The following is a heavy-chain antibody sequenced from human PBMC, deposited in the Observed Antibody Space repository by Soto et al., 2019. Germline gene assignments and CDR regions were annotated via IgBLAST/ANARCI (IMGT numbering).Heavy chain of an antibody. CDR1: GFTFSSYG. V-gene: IGHV3-30*03. Sequence: QVQLVESGGGVVQPGRSLRLSCAASGFTFSSYGMHWVRQAPGKGLEWVAVISYDGSNKYYADSVKGRFTISRDNSKXXXXXXXXXXXXXXXXXXXXXXXPLRPGXXSGMAVWAQGTPVTFPS. CDR3: XXXPLRPGXXSGMAV. CDR2: ISYDGSNK. J-gene: IGHJ6*02.